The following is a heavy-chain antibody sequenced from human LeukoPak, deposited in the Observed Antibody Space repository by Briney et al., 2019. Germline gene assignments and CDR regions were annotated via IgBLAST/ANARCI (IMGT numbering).Heavy chain of an antibody. CDR1: GFTVSSNY. CDR3: ARALGDAFDI. J-gene: IGHJ3*02. V-gene: IGHV3-53*01. Sequence: GGSLRLSCAASGFTVSSNYMSWVREAPGKGLEWVSVIYSGDSTFYADSVKGRFTISRDNSKNTLYLQMNSLRAEDTAVYYCARALGDAFDIWGQGTMVTVSS. D-gene: IGHD3-16*01. CDR2: IYSGDST.